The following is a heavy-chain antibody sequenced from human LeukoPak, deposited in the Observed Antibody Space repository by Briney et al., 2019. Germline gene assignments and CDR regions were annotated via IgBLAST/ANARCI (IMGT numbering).Heavy chain of an antibody. CDR2: ISYDGSKK. J-gene: IGHJ4*02. Sequence: QPGGSLRLSCAASGFTFSSYAMHWVGQAPGKGLEGVAVISYDGSKKYYADSVKGRFTISRDNSKNTLYLQMNSLRAEHTAVYYCAVLLYYDFWSGPPDYWGQGTLVTVSS. V-gene: IGHV3-30-3*01. CDR3: AVLLYYDFWSGPPDY. CDR1: GFTFSSYA. D-gene: IGHD3-3*01.